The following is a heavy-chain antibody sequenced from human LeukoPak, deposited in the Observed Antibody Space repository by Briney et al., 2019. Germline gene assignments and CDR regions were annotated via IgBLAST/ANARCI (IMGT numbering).Heavy chain of an antibody. CDR3: ATRTSNSYSGSYPLENDAFDI. Sequence: SETLSLTCTVSGGSISSYYWSWIRQPPGKGLEWIGYIYYSGSTNYNPSLKSRVTISVDTSKNQFSLKLSSVTAADTAVYYCATRTSNSYSGSYPLENDAFDIWGQGTMVTVSS. CDR2: IYYSGST. D-gene: IGHD1-26*01. V-gene: IGHV4-59*08. CDR1: GGSISSYY. J-gene: IGHJ3*02.